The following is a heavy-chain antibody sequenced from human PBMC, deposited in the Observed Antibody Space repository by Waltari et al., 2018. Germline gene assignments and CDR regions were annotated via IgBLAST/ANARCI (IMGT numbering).Heavy chain of an antibody. CDR2: ISAYNGNT. V-gene: IGHV1-18*04. CDR3: ARKYYSGSQNEFFYY. CDR1: GYTFTSYG. J-gene: IGHJ4*02. Sequence: QVQLVQSGAEVKKPGASVKVSCKASGYTFTSYGINWVRQAPGQGLEWMGWISAYNGNTNYAQKIQGRVTMTTDTSTSTAYMELRSLRSDDTAVYYCARKYYSGSQNEFFYYWGQGTLVTVSS. D-gene: IGHD1-26*01.